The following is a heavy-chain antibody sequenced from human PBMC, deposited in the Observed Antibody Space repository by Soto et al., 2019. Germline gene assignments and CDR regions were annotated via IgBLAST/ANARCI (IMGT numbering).Heavy chain of an antibody. D-gene: IGHD5-12*01. J-gene: IGHJ5*02. CDR2: IYFSGST. CDR3: ARAGVATIYPGNNWFDP. V-gene: IGHV4-59*08. CDR1: GGSINSYY. Sequence: SETLSLTCTVSGGSINSYYWHWIRQSPGKGLEWIGYIYFSGSTNYNPSLGSRVTMSVDRSKNQFSLNLSSVTAADTAMYYCARAGVATIYPGNNWFDPWGQGTLVTVSS.